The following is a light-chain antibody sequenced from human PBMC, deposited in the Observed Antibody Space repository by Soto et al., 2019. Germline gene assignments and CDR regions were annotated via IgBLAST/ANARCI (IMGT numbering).Light chain of an antibody. CDR1: KLGDKY. CDR2: QDD. Sequence: SYELTQPPSVSVSPGQTASITCSGHKLGDKYACWYQQKPGQSPVLVIYQDDKRPSGIPGRFSGSNSGNTATLTISGTQAMDEADYYCQAWDSSTVVFGGGTKLTVL. V-gene: IGLV3-1*01. J-gene: IGLJ2*01. CDR3: QAWDSSTVV.